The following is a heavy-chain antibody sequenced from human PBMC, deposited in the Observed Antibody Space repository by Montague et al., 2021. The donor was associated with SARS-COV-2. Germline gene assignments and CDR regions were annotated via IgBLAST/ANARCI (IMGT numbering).Heavy chain of an antibody. Sequence: QSGAEVKKSGESLKITCKGSGYSFTTYWIAWVRQKPGKGLEWMGIVYPFDSDARYSPSFDGQVTISADKSITTTYLQWSSLKASDTAIYYCARLSRATTDVGDFWGRGTLVTVSP. V-gene: IGHV5-51*01. J-gene: IGHJ4*02. CDR3: ARLSRATTDVGDF. CDR1: GYSFTTYW. D-gene: IGHD1-1*01. CDR2: VYPFDSDA.